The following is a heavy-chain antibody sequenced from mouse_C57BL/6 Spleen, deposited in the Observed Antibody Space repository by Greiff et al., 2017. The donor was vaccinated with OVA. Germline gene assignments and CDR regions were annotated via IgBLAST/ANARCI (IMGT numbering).Heavy chain of an antibody. J-gene: IGHJ2*01. D-gene: IGHD1-1*01. V-gene: IGHV1-62-2*01. Sequence: QVQLQQSGAELVKPGASVKLSCKASGYTFTEYTIHWVKQRSGQGLEWIGWFYPGSGSIKYNEKFKDKATLTADKSSSTVYMELSRLTADDSAVYFCARHASRGPITTVVDFDYWGQGTTLTVSS. CDR1: GYTFTEYT. CDR3: ARHASRGPITTVVDFDY. CDR2: FYPGSGSI.